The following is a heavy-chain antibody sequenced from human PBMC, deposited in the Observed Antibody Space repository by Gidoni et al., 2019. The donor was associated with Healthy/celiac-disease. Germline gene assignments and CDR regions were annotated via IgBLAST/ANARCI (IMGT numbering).Heavy chain of an antibody. CDR3: ARKDYDFWSAAYYFDY. CDR2: MNPNSSNT. CDR1: GYPFTTYD. V-gene: IGHV1-8*01. Sequence: QVQLVQSGAEVKKPGASVKVSCKAAGYPFTTYDFNWVRQATGQGLEWMGWMNPNSSNTGYAQKFQDRVTMTRNTSISTAYMELSSLRSEDTAVYYCARKDYDFWSAAYYFDYWGQGTLVTVSS. J-gene: IGHJ4*02. D-gene: IGHD3-3*01.